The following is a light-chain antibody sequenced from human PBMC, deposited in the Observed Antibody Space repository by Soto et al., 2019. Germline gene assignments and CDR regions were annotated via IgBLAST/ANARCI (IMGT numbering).Light chain of an antibody. Sequence: SCLTQPVSVSGSAGQSITISCNGTRSDVGNYNLVSWYQQHPGKAPKLMIYEGSKRPSGLSNRFSGSKSGNTASLTISGLQDEDEADYYCCSYATSSTYVFGTGTRSPS. CDR1: RSDVGNYNL. CDR3: CSYATSSTYV. J-gene: IGLJ1*01. CDR2: EGS. V-gene: IGLV2-23*01.